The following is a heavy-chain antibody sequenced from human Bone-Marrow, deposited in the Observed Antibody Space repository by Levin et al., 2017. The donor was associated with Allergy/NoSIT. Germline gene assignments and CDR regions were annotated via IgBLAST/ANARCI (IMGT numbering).Heavy chain of an antibody. CDR1: GFTFGDYS. Sequence: GGSLRLSCTTSGFTFGDYSMSWVRQAPGMGLEWVGIIRSKTYGGTTEYAASVKGRFTISRDDSKGDAYLQMDSLKTEDTAVYYCTRFVPYFDYWGQGTLVTVSS. CDR2: IRSKTYGGTT. CDR3: TRFVPYFDY. J-gene: IGHJ4*02. V-gene: IGHV3-49*04.